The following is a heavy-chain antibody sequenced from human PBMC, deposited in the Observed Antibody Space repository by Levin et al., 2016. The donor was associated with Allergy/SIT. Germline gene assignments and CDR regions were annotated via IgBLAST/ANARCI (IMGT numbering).Heavy chain of an antibody. CDR2: IFYTGST. CDR1: GGSMTNYY. CDR3: ARVIEDYDFSTGFSYPPHYFDS. V-gene: IGHV4-59*01. D-gene: IGHD3-3*01. Sequence: SETLSLTCTVSGGSMTNYYYSWIRQSPGKGLEWIGYIFYTGSTNYSPSFKSRLTMSVDTPKNQFSLKLSSVTAADTAIYYCARVIEDYDFSTGFSYPPHYFDSWGQGTLVTVSS. J-gene: IGHJ4*02.